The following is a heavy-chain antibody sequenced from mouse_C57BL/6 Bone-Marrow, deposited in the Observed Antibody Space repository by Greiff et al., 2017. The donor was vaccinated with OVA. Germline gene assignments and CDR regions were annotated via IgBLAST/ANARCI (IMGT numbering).Heavy chain of an antibody. CDR3: ARLDYDYSWFAY. J-gene: IGHJ3*01. D-gene: IGHD2-4*01. CDR2: IDPSDSYT. V-gene: IGHV1-50*01. CDR1: GYTFTSYW. Sequence: QVQLQQPGAELVKPGASVKLSCKASGYTFTSYWMQWVKQRPGQGLEWIGEIDPSDSYTNYNQKFKGKATLTVDTSSSTAYMQLSSLTSEDSAVYYCARLDYDYSWFAYWGQGTLVTVSA.